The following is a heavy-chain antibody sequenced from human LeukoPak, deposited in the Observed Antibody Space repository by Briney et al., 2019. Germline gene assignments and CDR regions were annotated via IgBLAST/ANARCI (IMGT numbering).Heavy chain of an antibody. D-gene: IGHD2-21*01. J-gene: IGHJ4*02. CDR2: IYNGGTT. V-gene: IGHV4-31*03. CDR1: DGSISGDNYY. CDR3: ARGARFFAYYDY. Sequence: SETLSLTCTVSDGSISGDNYYWSWIRQLPGKGLEWIGYIYNGGTTYYNPSLKSRVIISVDTSKNQFSLKLKSVTAADTAMYYCARGARFFAYYDYWXQGTLVTVSS.